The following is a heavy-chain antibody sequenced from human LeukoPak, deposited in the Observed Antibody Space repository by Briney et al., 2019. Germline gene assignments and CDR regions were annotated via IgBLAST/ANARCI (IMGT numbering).Heavy chain of an antibody. CDR2: IFASGST. D-gene: IGHD1-26*01. V-gene: IGHV4-4*07. J-gene: IGHJ5*02. Sequence: PSETLSLTCTVSGGSISSYSWSWIRQPAGKGLEWIGRIFASGSTKYNPSLKSRVTMSVETSKKQFSLKLSSVTAADTAVYYCATGTPHLNWFDPWGQGTLVTVSS. CDR3: ATGTPHLNWFDP. CDR1: GGSISSYS.